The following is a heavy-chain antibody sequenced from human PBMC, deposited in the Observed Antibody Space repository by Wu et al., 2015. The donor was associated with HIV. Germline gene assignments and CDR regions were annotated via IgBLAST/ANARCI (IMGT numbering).Heavy chain of an antibody. CDR2: TSAYNGIP. CDR1: GYTFNTYG. CDR3: VRGARGMPKGAFDI. Sequence: VQLTQSGPEMKKYGASVKVSCQASGYTFNTYGISWVRQAPGQGLQWLGWTSAYNGIPMYAPVFQGRVNMTVDRLRDKAYLELKSLTYDDTALYYCVRGARGMPKGAFDIVGPVGHWSLSLQ. D-gene: IGHD3-16*01. V-gene: IGHV1-18*01. J-gene: IGHJ3*02.